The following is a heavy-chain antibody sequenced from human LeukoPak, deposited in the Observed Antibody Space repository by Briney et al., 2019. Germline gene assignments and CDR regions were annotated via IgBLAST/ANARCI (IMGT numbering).Heavy chain of an antibody. J-gene: IGHJ4*02. CDR3: ARDDGSGSYYTPLDY. Sequence: ASVKVSCKTSGYTFTSYAINWMRQAPGQGLEWMGWISATNGNTKYAQRLQGRVTMTTDTSTRTAYMELRSLRSDDTAVYYCARDDGSGSYYTPLDYWGQGTLVTVSS. D-gene: IGHD3-10*01. CDR1: GYTFTSYA. V-gene: IGHV1-18*01. CDR2: ISATNGNT.